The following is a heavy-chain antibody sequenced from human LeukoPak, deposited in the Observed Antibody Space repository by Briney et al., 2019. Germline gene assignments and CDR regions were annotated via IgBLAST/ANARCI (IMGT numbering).Heavy chain of an antibody. D-gene: IGHD2-21*02. V-gene: IGHV1-8*01. J-gene: IGHJ4*02. CDR3: ARGDYIVVVTALLERSYYFDY. CDR2: MNPNSGNT. CDR1: GYTFTSYD. Sequence: ASVKVSCKASGYTFTSYDINWVRQATGQGLEWMGWMNPNSGNTGYAQKLQGRVTMTRNTSISTAYMELSSLRSEDTAVYYCARGDYIVVVTALLERSYYFDYWGQGTLVTVSS.